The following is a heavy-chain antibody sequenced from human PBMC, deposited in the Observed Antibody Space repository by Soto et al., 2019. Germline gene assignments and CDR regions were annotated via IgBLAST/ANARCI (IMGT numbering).Heavy chain of an antibody. CDR2: IWYDGSNK. Sequence: QVQLVESGGGVVQPGRSLRLSCAASGFTFSSYGMHWVRQAPGKGLEWVAVIWYDGSNKYYADSVKGRFTISRDNSKNTLYLHMNSLSAEDTAVYYCARVSIAARAYYYYYGMDVWGQGTTVTVSS. V-gene: IGHV3-33*01. J-gene: IGHJ6*02. D-gene: IGHD6-6*01. CDR3: ARVSIAARAYYYYYGMDV. CDR1: GFTFSSYG.